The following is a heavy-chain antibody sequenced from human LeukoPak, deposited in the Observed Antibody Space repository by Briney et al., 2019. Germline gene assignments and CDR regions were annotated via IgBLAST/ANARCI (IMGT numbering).Heavy chain of an antibody. J-gene: IGHJ4*02. CDR1: GYIFTNYY. Sequence: GASVKVSCKASGYIFTNYYMHWVRQAPGQGLEWMGIINPSGGSTSSAQKFQGRVTITRDTSTSTVYMELSSLRSEDTAVYYCARDRFTMVRGIIPGYWGQGTLVTVSS. D-gene: IGHD3-10*01. V-gene: IGHV1-46*01. CDR2: INPSGGST. CDR3: ARDRFTMVRGIIPGY.